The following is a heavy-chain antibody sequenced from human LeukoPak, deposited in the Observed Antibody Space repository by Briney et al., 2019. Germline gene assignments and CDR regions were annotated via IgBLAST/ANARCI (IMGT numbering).Heavy chain of an antibody. CDR2: IYYSGST. CDR3: ARHLVRATYYDFWSGYYPAGDAFDI. Sequence: PSETLSLTCTVSGGSISSSSYYWGWIRQPPGKGLEWIGSIYYSGSTYYNPSLKSRVTISVDTSKNQFSLKLSSVTAADTAVYYCARHLVRATYYDFWSGYYPAGDAFDIWGQGTMVTVSS. D-gene: IGHD3-3*01. J-gene: IGHJ3*02. CDR1: GGSISSSSYY. V-gene: IGHV4-39*01.